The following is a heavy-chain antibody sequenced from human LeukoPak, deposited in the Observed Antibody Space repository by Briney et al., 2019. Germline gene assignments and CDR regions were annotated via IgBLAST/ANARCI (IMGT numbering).Heavy chain of an antibody. V-gene: IGHV1-2*02. CDR3: AREGWELLPGWFDP. J-gene: IGHJ5*02. Sequence: ASVKVSCKASGYTFTGYYIHWVRQAPGQGLEWMGWINPNSGGTNYAQKFQGRVTMTRDTSISTAYMELSRLISDDTAVYYCAREGWELLPGWFDPWGQGTLVTVSS. CDR2: INPNSGGT. D-gene: IGHD1-26*01. CDR1: GYTFTGYY.